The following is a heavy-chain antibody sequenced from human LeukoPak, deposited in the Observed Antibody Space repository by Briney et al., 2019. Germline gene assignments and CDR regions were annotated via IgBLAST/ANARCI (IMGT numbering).Heavy chain of an antibody. CDR1: GFTFSSYA. Sequence: GGSLRLSCAASGFTFSSYAMSWVRQAPGKGLEWVSYISSSGSTIYYADSVKGRFTISRDNAKNSLYLQMNSLRAEDTAVYYCARDNLYDSSGYYPHFDYWGQGTLVTVSS. D-gene: IGHD3-22*01. CDR3: ARDNLYDSSGYYPHFDY. J-gene: IGHJ4*02. V-gene: IGHV3-48*04. CDR2: ISSSGSTI.